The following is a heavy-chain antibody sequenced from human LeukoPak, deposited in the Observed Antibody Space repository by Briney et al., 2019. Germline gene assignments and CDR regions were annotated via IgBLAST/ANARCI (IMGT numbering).Heavy chain of an antibody. Sequence: GGSLRLSCAVSGITLSNYGMSWVRQAPGKGLEWVAGISGSGGGPHYADSVKGRLTISRDNPKNTLHLQMNSLRAEDTAVYFCAKRGVVIRVILVGFHKEAYYFDSWGQGALVTVSS. CDR3: AKRGVVIRVILVGFHKEAYYFDS. J-gene: IGHJ4*02. CDR1: GITLSNYG. V-gene: IGHV3-23*01. D-gene: IGHD3-22*01. CDR2: ISGSGGGP.